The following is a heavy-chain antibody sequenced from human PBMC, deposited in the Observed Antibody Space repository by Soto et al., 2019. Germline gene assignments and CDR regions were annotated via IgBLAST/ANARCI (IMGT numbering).Heavy chain of an antibody. J-gene: IGHJ6*02. CDR1: GYTFTSNS. Sequence: LVKVSCKASGYTFTSNSSGWVRQAPGQGLEWMGGIIPIFGTANYAQKFQGRVTITADESTSTAYMELSSLRSEDTAVYYCARDIVVVVAAPDYYYGMDVWGQGTTVTVSS. V-gene: IGHV1-69*13. D-gene: IGHD2-15*01. CDR2: IIPIFGTA. CDR3: ARDIVVVVAAPDYYYGMDV.